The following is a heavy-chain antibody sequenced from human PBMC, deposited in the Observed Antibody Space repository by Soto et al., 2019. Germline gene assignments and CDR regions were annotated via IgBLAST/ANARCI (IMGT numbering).Heavy chain of an antibody. CDR1: GGTFSSYA. Sequence: ASVKVSCKASGGTFSSYAISWVRQAPGQGLEWMGGIIPIFGTANYAQKFQGRVTITADESTSTAYMELSSLRSEDTAVYYCASVLLVGIAAAGNFDYWGQGTLVTVSS. V-gene: IGHV1-69*13. J-gene: IGHJ4*02. CDR3: ASVLLVGIAAAGNFDY. CDR2: IIPIFGTA. D-gene: IGHD6-13*01.